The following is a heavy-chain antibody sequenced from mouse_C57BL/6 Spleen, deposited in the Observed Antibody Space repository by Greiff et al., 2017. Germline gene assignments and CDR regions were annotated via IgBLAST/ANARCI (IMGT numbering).Heavy chain of an antibody. J-gene: IGHJ2*01. D-gene: IGHD2-3*01. CDR3: ARQARGDGYYGGYFDY. CDR1: GFTFSDYY. V-gene: IGHV5-12*01. Sequence: EVKLMESGGGLVQPGGSLKLSCAASGFTFSDYYMYWVRQTPEKRLEWVAYISNGGGSTYYPDTVKGRFTISRDNAKNTLYLQMSRLKSEDTAMYYCARQARGDGYYGGYFDYWGQGTTLTVSS. CDR2: ISNGGGST.